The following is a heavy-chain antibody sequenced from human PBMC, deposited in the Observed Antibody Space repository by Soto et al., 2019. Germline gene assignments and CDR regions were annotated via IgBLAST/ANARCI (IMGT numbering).Heavy chain of an antibody. D-gene: IGHD4-17*01. CDR1: GYTFTSYG. V-gene: IGHV1-18*01. J-gene: IGHJ1*01. CDR2: ISAYNGNT. CDR3: ARASTATTDTAEYFQH. Sequence: ASVKVSCTASGYTFTSYGISWVRQAPGQGLEWMGWISAYNGNTNYAQKLQGRVTMTTDTSTSTAYMELRSLRSDDTAVYYCARASTATTDTAEYFQHWGQGTLVTVSS.